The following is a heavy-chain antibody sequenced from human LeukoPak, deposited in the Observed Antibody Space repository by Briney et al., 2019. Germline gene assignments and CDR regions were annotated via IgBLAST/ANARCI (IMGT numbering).Heavy chain of an antibody. CDR2: ISGSGGST. CDR1: GFTFSSYA. D-gene: IGHD6-13*01. J-gene: IGHJ4*02. CDR3: AKLRGQSSRHGLDY. Sequence: GGSLRLSCAASGFTFSSYAMSWVRQAPGKGLEWVSAISGSGGSTYYADSVKGRFTISRDNSKNTLYLQMNSLRAEDTAVYYCAKLRGQSSRHGLDYWGQGTLVTASS. V-gene: IGHV3-23*01.